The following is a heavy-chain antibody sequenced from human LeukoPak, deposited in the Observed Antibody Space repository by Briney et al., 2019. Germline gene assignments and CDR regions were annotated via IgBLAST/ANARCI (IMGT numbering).Heavy chain of an antibody. CDR2: INPSGGGT. J-gene: IGHJ4*02. Sequence: ASVKVSCKASGYTFTSYYMHWVRQAPGQGLEWMGIINPSGGGTSYAQKFQGRVTMTRDTSTSTVYMELSCLRSEDTAVYYCARAYGSGSYTLLFFDYWGQGTLVTVSS. CDR1: GYTFTSYY. CDR3: ARAYGSGSYTLLFFDY. V-gene: IGHV1-46*01. D-gene: IGHD3-10*01.